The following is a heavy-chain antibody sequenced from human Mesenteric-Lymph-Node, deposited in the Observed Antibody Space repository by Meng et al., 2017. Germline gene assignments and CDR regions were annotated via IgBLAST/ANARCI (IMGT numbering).Heavy chain of an antibody. Sequence: RPTKSGPGLVKPWGTLPLTCDVSGGSIRNNQWWSWVRQAPGKGLEWIGEIYHSGRTNYNPSVKSRVSMSVDKSQNHFSLRLSSVTAADTAVYYCTTLYGDSISWGQGTLVTVSS. V-gene: IGHV4-4*02. CDR3: TTLYGDSIS. CDR2: IYHSGRT. D-gene: IGHD4-17*01. CDR1: GGSIRNNQW. J-gene: IGHJ4*02.